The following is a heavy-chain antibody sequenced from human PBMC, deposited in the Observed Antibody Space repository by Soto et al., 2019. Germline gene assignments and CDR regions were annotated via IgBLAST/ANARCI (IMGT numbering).Heavy chain of an antibody. Sequence: PGGSLRLSCAASGFIFGDYNMNWIRQAPGKGLEWLSYISSGSSTIYYADSVKGRFTISRDNAKNSLYLQMNSLRAEDTAVYFCARSGGAYVDYWGQGTLVTVSS. D-gene: IGHD2-15*01. J-gene: IGHJ4*02. CDR1: GFIFGDYN. CDR2: ISSGSSTI. CDR3: ARSGGAYVDY. V-gene: IGHV3-11*04.